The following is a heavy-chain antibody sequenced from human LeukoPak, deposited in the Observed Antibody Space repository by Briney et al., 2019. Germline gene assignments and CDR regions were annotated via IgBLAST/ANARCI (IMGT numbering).Heavy chain of an antibody. J-gene: IGHJ4*02. CDR3: ARVRQNYDILTGYIDY. V-gene: IGHV4-30-4*08. CDR1: GGSISSGDYY. CDR2: IYYSGST. D-gene: IGHD3-9*01. Sequence: SETLSLTCTVSGGSISSGDYYWSWIRQPPGKGLEWIGYIYYSGSTYYNPSLKSRVTISVDTSKSQFSLKLSSVTAADTAVYYCARVRQNYDILTGYIDYWGQGTLVTVSS.